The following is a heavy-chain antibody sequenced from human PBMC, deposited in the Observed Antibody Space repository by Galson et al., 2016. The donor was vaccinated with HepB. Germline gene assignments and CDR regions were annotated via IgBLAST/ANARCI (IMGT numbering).Heavy chain of an antibody. V-gene: IGHV3-72*01. CDR2: SKSKAYSYTT. J-gene: IGHJ4*02. CDR3: ARLMTRLTGPETAY. D-gene: IGHD4-17*01. Sequence: SLRLSCAASGFTFNDYDMDWVRQAPGEGLEWVGRSKSKAYSYTTEYAASVKGRFTISRDDSRNSLDLQMNSLKTEDTAVYYRARLMTRLTGPETAYWGRGTLVTVSS. CDR1: GFTFNDYD.